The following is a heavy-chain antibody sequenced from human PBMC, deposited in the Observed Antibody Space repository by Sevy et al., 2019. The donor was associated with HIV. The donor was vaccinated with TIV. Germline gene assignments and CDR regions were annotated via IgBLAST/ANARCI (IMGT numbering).Heavy chain of an antibody. J-gene: IGHJ4*02. CDR3: ARDPERYYDFWSEIILPDY. V-gene: IGHV3-11*01. Sequence: GGSLRLSCAASGLTFSDYYMSWIRQAPGKGLEWVSHISSSGSTIYYADSVKGRFTISRDNAKNSLYLQMNSLRAEDTAVYYCARDPERYYDFWSEIILPDYWGQGTLVTVSS. D-gene: IGHD3-3*01. CDR1: GLTFSDYY. CDR2: ISSSGSTI.